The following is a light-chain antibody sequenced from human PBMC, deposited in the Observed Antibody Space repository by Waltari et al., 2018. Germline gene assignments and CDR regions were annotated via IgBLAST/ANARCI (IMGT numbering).Light chain of an antibody. CDR3: QQYNNWPRT. J-gene: IGKJ4*01. Sequence: EIVMTQSPATLSVSPGERATLSCRASQSVTSKLAWYQQKPGQAPRLLFYGASTRATGIPARFSGSGSGTEFTLTISSRQSEDFAVYYCQQYNNWPRTFGGGTKVEIK. CDR2: GAS. V-gene: IGKV3-15*01. CDR1: QSVTSK.